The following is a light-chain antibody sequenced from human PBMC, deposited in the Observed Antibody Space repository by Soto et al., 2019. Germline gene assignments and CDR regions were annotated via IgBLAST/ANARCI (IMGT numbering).Light chain of an antibody. CDR1: QGVGST. CDR3: QQYGSSPQT. V-gene: IGKV3-15*01. J-gene: IGKJ1*01. Sequence: ELVLTQSPATLSVSPGETATLSCRASQGVGSTLAWYQQAPGQAPRLLIYDASTRATGIPARFSGDGSGTEFTLTISSLQSEDFAVYYCQQYGSSPQTLGQGTKVDIK. CDR2: DAS.